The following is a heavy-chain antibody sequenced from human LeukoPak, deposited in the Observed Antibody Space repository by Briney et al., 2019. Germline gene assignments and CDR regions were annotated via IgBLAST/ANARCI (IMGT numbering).Heavy chain of an antibody. CDR3: ARAPTDYDILAYFDY. J-gene: IGHJ4*02. CDR1: GGSFSGYY. V-gene: IGHV4-34*01. CDR2: INHSGST. Sequence: SETLSLTCAVYGGSFSGYYCSWIRQPPGKGLEWIGEINHSGSTNYNPPLKSRVTISVDTSKNQFSLKLSSVTAADTAVYYCARAPTDYDILAYFDYWGQGTLVTVSS. D-gene: IGHD3-9*01.